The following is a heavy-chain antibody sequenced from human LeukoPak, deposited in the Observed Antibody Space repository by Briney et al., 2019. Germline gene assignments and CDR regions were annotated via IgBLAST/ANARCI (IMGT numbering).Heavy chain of an antibody. CDR2: ISYDGSNK. J-gene: IGHJ4*02. V-gene: IGHV3-30*18. Sequence: GRSLRLSCAASGFTFSSYGMHWVRQAPGKGLEWVAVISYDGSNKYYADSVKGRFTISRDNSKNTLYLQMNSLRAEDTAVYYCAKDAVAGSLTPGDYWGQGTLVTVSS. CDR1: GFTFSSYG. CDR3: AKDAVAGSLTPGDY. D-gene: IGHD6-19*01.